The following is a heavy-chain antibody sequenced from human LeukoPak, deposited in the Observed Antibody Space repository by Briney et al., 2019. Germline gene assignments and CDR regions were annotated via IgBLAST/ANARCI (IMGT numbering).Heavy chain of an antibody. CDR2: IDTTTGNP. D-gene: IGHD3-10*01. CDR3: VRGTPTPGMDY. CDR1: GYPFTAHF. V-gene: IGHV7-4-1*02. J-gene: IGHJ4*02. Sequence: ASVKVSCKASGYPFTAHFLNWVRQAPGQGLEWMGNIDTTTGNPRYAQDFTGRFVFSLDTSVSTAYLQITSLKADDTAAYYCVRGTPTPGMDYWGQGTQVTVSS.